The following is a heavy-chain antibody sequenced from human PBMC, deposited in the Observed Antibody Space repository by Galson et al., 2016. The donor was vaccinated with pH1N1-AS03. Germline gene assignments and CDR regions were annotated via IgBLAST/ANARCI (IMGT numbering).Heavy chain of an antibody. V-gene: IGHV6-1*01. CDR3: ARDHLGAGPAFDH. CDR1: GDSVSSNTAA. J-gene: IGHJ4*02. D-gene: IGHD1-26*01. Sequence: CAISGDSVSSNTAAWNWIRQSPSRGLEWLGRTYYRSKWYNEYPVFVKGRIIINPDTSKNQFSLQLDSVTPEDSAVYYCARDHLGAGPAFDHWGQGTLVTVSS. CDR2: TYYRSKWYN.